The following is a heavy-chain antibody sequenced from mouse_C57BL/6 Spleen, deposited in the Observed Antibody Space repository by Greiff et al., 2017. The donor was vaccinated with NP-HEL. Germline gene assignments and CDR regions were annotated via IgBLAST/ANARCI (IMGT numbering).Heavy chain of an antibody. D-gene: IGHD1-1*01. CDR1: GYTFTTYP. Sequence: VKLMASGAELVKPGASVKMSCKASGYTFTTYPIEWMKQTHGKSLEWIGNFHPYNDDTTYNENFKCKATLTVEKYSIIVYVVLSQVTSDDSAVYYCASRGGSSTYAMDYWGQGTSVTVSS. V-gene: IGHV1-47*01. CDR3: ASRGGSSTYAMDY. J-gene: IGHJ4*01. CDR2: FHPYNDDT.